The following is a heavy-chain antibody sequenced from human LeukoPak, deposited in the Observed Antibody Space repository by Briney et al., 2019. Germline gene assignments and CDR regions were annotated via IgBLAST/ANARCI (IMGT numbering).Heavy chain of an antibody. CDR1: GSIFSIYA. CDR3: AKTARAGWYFDY. V-gene: IGHV3-23*01. Sequence: PGGSLRLSCAASGSIFSIYAMSWVRQAPGKGLEWVSGISGSGGKTYYADSVKDRFPISRDNSKNSLYVQMNRLRAEDTAVYYCAKTARAGWYFDYWGQGTLVTVSS. D-gene: IGHD6-19*01. J-gene: IGHJ4*02. CDR2: ISGSGGKT.